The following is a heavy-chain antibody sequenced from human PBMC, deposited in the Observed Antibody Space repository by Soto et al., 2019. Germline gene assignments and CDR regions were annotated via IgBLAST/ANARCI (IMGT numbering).Heavy chain of an antibody. V-gene: IGHV1-3*01. J-gene: IGHJ4*02. CDR3: ARDYYDSSGYYYQSYFDY. D-gene: IGHD3-22*01. Sequence: ASVKVSCKASGYTFTSYAMHWVRQAPGQRLEWMGWTNAGNGNTKYSQKFQGRVAITRDTSASTAYMKLSSLRSEDTAVYYCARDYYDSSGYYYQSYFDYWGQGTLVTVSS. CDR1: GYTFTSYA. CDR2: TNAGNGNT.